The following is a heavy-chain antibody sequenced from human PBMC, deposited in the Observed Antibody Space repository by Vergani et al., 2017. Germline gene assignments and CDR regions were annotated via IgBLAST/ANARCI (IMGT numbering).Heavy chain of an antibody. CDR1: GFTFSSYW. D-gene: IGHD2-15*01. J-gene: IGHJ2*01. CDR2: INSDGSST. CDR3: ARGCSGGSCYSASDWYFDL. Sequence: EVQLVESGGGLVQPGGSLRLSCAASGFTFSSYWMHWVRQAPGKGLVWVSRINSDGSSTSYADSVKGRFTISRDNSKNTLYLQMNSLRVEDTAVYYCARGCSGGSCYSASDWYFDLWGRGTLVTVSS. V-gene: IGHV3-74*01.